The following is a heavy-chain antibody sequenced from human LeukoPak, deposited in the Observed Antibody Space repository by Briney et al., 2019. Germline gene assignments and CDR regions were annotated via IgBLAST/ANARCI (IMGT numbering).Heavy chain of an antibody. D-gene: IGHD2-15*01. CDR3: ATEIPPRYCSGGSCYSSRVDAFDI. CDR2: INPNSGGT. V-gene: IGHV1-2*02. J-gene: IGHJ3*02. Sequence: ASVKVSCKASGYTFTGYYMHWVRQAPGQGLEWMGWINPNSGGTNYAQKFQGRVTMTRDTSISTAYMELSRLRSEDTAVYYCATEIPPRYCSGGSCYSSRVDAFDIWGQGAMVTVSS. CDR1: GYTFTGYY.